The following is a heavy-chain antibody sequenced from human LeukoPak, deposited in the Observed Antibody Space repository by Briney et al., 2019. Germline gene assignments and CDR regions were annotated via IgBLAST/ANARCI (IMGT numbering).Heavy chain of an antibody. CDR3: ARDRGGTMVRGVHGMDV. CDR2: IYYSGST. CDR1: GGSISSSSYY. Sequence: PSETLSLTCTVSGGSISSSSYYWGWIRQPPGKGLEWIGSIYYSGSTYYNPSLKSRVTISVDTSKNQFSLKLSSVTAADTAVYYCARDRGGTMVRGVHGMDVWGQGTTVTVSS. D-gene: IGHD3-10*01. J-gene: IGHJ6*02. V-gene: IGHV4-39*07.